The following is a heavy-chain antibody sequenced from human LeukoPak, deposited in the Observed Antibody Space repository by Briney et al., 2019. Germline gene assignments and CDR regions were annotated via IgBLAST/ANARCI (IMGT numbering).Heavy chain of an antibody. V-gene: IGHV1-2*02. D-gene: IGHD1-1*01. CDR2: INPNSGGT. Sequence: ASVKVSCKASGYTFTGYYMHWVRQAPGQGLEWMGWINPNSGGTNYAQKFQGRVTMTRDTSISTAYMELSRLRSDDTAVYCCATAGDYYYYYMDVWGKGTTVTVSS. CDR1: GYTFTGYY. CDR3: ATAGDYYYYYMDV. J-gene: IGHJ6*03.